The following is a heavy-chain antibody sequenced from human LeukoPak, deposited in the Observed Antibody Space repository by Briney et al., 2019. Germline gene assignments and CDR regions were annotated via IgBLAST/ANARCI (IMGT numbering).Heavy chain of an antibody. Sequence: GGSLRLSCAASGFTFSSYAMSWVRQAPGKGLEWVSTISDSGGSTYYVDSVKGRFTISRDNSKNTLYLQMNSLRAEDTAVYYCAKDRLMGSSWYYLGYWGQGTLVTVSS. D-gene: IGHD6-13*01. CDR1: GFTFSSYA. CDR3: AKDRLMGSSWYYLGY. J-gene: IGHJ4*02. V-gene: IGHV3-23*01. CDR2: ISDSGGST.